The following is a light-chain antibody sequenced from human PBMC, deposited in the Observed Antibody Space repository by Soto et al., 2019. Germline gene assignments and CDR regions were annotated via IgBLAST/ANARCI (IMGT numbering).Light chain of an antibody. Sequence: EIVMTQSPAPLSVSPGERATLSCRASQSVSSNLAWYQQKPGQAPRLLIYGASTRATGIPARFSGSGSGTECTLPISSLQSEDFAVYYCQQYNNWPPLFTFGPGTKVDIK. CDR3: QQYNNWPPLFT. CDR2: GAS. J-gene: IGKJ3*01. CDR1: QSVSSN. V-gene: IGKV3-15*01.